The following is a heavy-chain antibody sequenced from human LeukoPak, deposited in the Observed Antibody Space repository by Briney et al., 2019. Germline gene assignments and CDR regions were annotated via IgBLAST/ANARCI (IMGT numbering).Heavy chain of an antibody. J-gene: IGHJ6*02. Sequence: GGSLRLSCAASGFTFSSYAMSWVHQAPGKGLEWVSAISGSGGSTYYADSVKGRFTISRDNPKNTLYLQMNSLRAEDTAVYYCAKPEDYGDYDGYYYYYYGMDVWGQGTTVTVSS. D-gene: IGHD4-17*01. CDR2: ISGSGGST. V-gene: IGHV3-23*01. CDR1: GFTFSSYA. CDR3: AKPEDYGDYDGYYYYYYGMDV.